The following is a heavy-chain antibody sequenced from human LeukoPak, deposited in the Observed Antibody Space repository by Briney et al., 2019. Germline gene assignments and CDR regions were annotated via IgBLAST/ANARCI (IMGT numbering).Heavy chain of an antibody. CDR3: ARSRDYGDPRD. Sequence: ASVKVSCKASGYTFTGYYMHWVRQAPGQGLEWMGWINPNNGGTNYAQKFQGRVTMTRDTSISTAYMELSRLRSDDTAVYYCARSRDYGDPRDWRQGTLVTVST. J-gene: IGHJ4*02. D-gene: IGHD4-17*01. CDR1: GYTFTGYY. V-gene: IGHV1-2*02. CDR2: INPNNGGT.